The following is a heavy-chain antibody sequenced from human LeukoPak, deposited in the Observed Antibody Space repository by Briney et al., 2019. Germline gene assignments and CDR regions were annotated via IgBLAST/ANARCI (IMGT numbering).Heavy chain of an antibody. V-gene: IGHV1-18*01. CDR1: GYTFTTSG. CDR3: ARAPSNTFTQNWFDP. D-gene: IGHD3-3*02. CDR2: ASAFSGNT. J-gene: IGHJ5*02. Sequence: ASVKVSCKASGYTFTTSGVTWVRQAPGQGLEWMGWASAFSGNTKYARSLQGRVTMTTATSTSPAYMELRSLMSDDTAVYYCARAPSNTFTQNWFDPWGQGTLVTVSS.